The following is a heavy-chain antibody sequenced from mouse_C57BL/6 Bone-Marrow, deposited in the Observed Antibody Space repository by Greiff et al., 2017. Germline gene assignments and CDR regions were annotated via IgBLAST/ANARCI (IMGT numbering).Heavy chain of an antibody. CDR3: ARASNWDVFDY. CDR2: ISDGGSYT. V-gene: IGHV5-4*01. Sequence: EVQGVESGGGLVKPGGSLKLSCAASGFTFSSYAMSWVRQTPEKRLEWVATISDGGSYTYYPDNVKGRFTISRDNAKNNLYLQMSHLKSEDTAMYYCARASNWDVFDYWGQGTTLTVSS. D-gene: IGHD4-1*01. J-gene: IGHJ2*01. CDR1: GFTFSSYA.